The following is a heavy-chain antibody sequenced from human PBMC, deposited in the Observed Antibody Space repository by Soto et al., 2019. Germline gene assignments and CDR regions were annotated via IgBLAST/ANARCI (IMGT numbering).Heavy chain of an antibody. V-gene: IGHV1-18*01. D-gene: IGHD4-4*01. CDR1: GYTFTSYG. CDR3: AIDYVTTYCFDY. J-gene: IGHJ4*02. CDR2: ISAYNGNT. Sequence: ASVKVSCKASGYTFTSYGISWVRQAPGQGLEWMGWISAYNGNTDYAQKLQGRVNMTTDTSTNTAYMEPKSLRSDDTAVYFCAIDYVTTYCFDYWGQGTLVTVSS.